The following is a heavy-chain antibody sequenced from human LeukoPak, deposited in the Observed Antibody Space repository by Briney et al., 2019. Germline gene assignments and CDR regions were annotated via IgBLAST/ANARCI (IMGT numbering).Heavy chain of an antibody. V-gene: IGHV4-30-2*01. CDR3: ARDPGIAAAPFYFDY. CDR2: IYHSGST. Sequence: PSQTLSLTCTVSGGSISSGGYYWSWIRQPPGKGLEWIGYIYHSGSTYYNPSLKSRVTISVDRSKNQFSLKLSSVTAADTAVYYCARDPGIAAAPFYFDYWGQGTLVTVSS. D-gene: IGHD6-13*01. J-gene: IGHJ4*02. CDR1: GGSISSGGYY.